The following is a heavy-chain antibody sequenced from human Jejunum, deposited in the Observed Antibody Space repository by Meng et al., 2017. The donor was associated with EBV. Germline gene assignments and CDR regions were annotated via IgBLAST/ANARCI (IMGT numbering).Heavy chain of an antibody. J-gene: IGHJ4*02. CDR2: IDHTGTT. CDR3: ARDSQYLARGYFDY. Sequence: QVAARESGPGPVQPSGTLSLTLSVSSGSNKKKNWWHWVRQAPGKGLGWIGEIDHTGTTHYNPSLKSRVTISLGTSMNQFSLELTSPTPADTAVYYCARDSQYLARGYFDYWGQGALVTVSS. CDR1: SGSNKKKNW. D-gene: IGHD2/OR15-2a*01. V-gene: IGHV4-4*02.